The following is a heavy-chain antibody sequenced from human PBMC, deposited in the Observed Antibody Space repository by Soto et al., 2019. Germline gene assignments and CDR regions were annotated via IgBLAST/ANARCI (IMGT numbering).Heavy chain of an antibody. CDR3: ASPTYDSSGYSKRSHDAFDI. D-gene: IGHD3-22*01. CDR1: GGSISSGGYY. Sequence: PSETLSLTCTVSGGSISSGGYYWSWIRQHPGKGLEWIGYIYYSGSTYYNPSLKSRVTISVDTSKNQFSLKLSSVTAADTAVYYCASPTYDSSGYSKRSHDAFDIWGQGTMVTVSS. CDR2: IYYSGST. V-gene: IGHV4-31*03. J-gene: IGHJ3*02.